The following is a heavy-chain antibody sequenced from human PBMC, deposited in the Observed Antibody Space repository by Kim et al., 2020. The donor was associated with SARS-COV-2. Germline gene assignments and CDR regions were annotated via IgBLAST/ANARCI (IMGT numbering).Heavy chain of an antibody. D-gene: IGHD3-22*01. J-gene: IGHJ4*02. CDR3: AKDTLIYDSSGYADY. Sequence: DSVKGRFTISRANSKNCLYLQMNSLRTDDTALYYCAKDTLIYDSSGYADYWVQGTLVTVSS. V-gene: IGHV3-43*01.